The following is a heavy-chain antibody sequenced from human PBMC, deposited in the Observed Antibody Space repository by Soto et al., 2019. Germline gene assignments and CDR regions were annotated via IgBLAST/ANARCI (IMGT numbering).Heavy chain of an antibody. CDR1: GFTVSSNY. D-gene: IGHD6-19*01. CDR2: IYSGGST. V-gene: IGHV3-53*01. CDR3: ARDGGIAVAGTYLRGYYSYGMAV. J-gene: IGHJ6*02. Sequence: GGSLRLSCAASGFTVSSNYMSWVRQAPGKGLEWVSVIYSGGSTYYADSVKGRFTIPRENSKHTLYLQMHSPRAEDTAVYYCARDGGIAVAGTYLRGYYSYGMAVWGQGTTVTVSS.